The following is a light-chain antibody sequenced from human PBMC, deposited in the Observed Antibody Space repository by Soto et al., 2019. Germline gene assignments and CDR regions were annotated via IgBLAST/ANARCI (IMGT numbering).Light chain of an antibody. CDR1: QSVSSSY. Sequence: IVLTQSPGTLSLSPGERATLSCRASQSVSSSYLAWYQQKPGQAPSXLIYGTSSRATGSPERFSGSGSRTDFTLTISSLEPEDFAVYYCQQYNNWLRGTFRQGTKVDIK. CDR2: GTS. J-gene: IGKJ1*01. V-gene: IGKV3-20*01. CDR3: QQYNNWLRGT.